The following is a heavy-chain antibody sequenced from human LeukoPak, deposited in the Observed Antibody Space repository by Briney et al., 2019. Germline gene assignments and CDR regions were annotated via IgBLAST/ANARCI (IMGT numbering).Heavy chain of an antibody. J-gene: IGHJ4*02. CDR2: ISSRSSTI. CDR3: ARGYTGSWSIFDY. Sequence: PGGSLRLSCAASGFAFSTYDMNWVRQAPGKGLEWVSYISSRSSTIYHADSVKGRFTISRDNAKNSLYLQMNSLRDEDTAVYYCARGYTGSWSIFDYWAQGTLVTVSS. V-gene: IGHV3-48*02. D-gene: IGHD6-13*01. CDR1: GFAFSTYD.